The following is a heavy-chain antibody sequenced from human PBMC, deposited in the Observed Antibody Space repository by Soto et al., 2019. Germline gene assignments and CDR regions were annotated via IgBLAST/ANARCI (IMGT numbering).Heavy chain of an antibody. CDR3: ARVAYYYDSSGYFY. Sequence: GGSLRLSCAASGFTFSSYNMNWVRQAPGKGLEWVSYISSSGSTIYYADSVKGRFTISRDNAKNSLYLQMNSLRAEDTAVYYCARVAYYYDSSGYFYRGQGTLVTSPQ. V-gene: IGHV3-48*01. CDR1: GFTFSSYN. CDR2: ISSSGSTI. J-gene: IGHJ4*02. D-gene: IGHD3-22*01.